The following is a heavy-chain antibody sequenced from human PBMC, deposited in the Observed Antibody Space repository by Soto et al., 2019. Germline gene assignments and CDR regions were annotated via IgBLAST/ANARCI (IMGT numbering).Heavy chain of an antibody. CDR2: IIPIFGTA. CDR3: ARVSSSGWFYFEY. J-gene: IGHJ4*02. D-gene: IGHD6-19*01. CDR1: GGTFSTSA. Sequence: QVQLVQSGAEVKKPGSSVKVSCTASGGTFSTSAISWVRQAPGQGLDWMGGIIPIFGTANYAQKFQGRVTITADKSTSTAYMELSSLSTGDTAVYYCARVSSSGWFYFEYWGQGTRVTVSS. V-gene: IGHV1-69*06.